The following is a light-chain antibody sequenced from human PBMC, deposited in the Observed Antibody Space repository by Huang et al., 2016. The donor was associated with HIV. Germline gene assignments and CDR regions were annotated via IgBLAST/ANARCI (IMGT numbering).Light chain of an antibody. Sequence: IVMTQSPATLSVSPGERVTLSCRASRSVGNNLAWYQQKVGQPPRLLIYGASTRATGIAARFSGSGSGTDFTLTISGLQSEDFAVYYCQQYNDWPPWYTFGQGTKLEIK. CDR2: GAS. V-gene: IGKV3-15*01. CDR3: QQYNDWPPWYT. CDR1: RSVGNN. J-gene: IGKJ2*01.